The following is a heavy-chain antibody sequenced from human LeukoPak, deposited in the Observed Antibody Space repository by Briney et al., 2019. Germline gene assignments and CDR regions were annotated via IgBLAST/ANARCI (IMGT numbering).Heavy chain of an antibody. V-gene: IGHV3-11*01. Sequence: GGSLRLSRAAFGFTFSDYYMSWIRQAPGKGLEWVSYISSSGGSIYYADSVKGRFTISRDNAKNSLYLQMNTLRADDTAVYYCAKDLLDIVVVPAAMVSGMDVWGQGTTVTVSS. CDR2: ISSSGGSI. CDR3: AKDLLDIVVVPAAMVSGMDV. D-gene: IGHD2-2*01. CDR1: GFTFSDYY. J-gene: IGHJ6*02.